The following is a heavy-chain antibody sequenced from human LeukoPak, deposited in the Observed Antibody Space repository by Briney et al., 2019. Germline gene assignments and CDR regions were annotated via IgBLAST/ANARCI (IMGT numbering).Heavy chain of an antibody. J-gene: IGHJ4*02. CDR2: IKSKTNSGTK. CDR1: GFTFNKAW. CDR3: TTNAAVGTWEVFDY. Sequence: GGSLRLFCAASGFTFNKAWMSCVRHAPGKGPELVGRIKSKTNSGTKDYAEAVKGRFTISRDDSKNTVYLQMNSLKTEDTAVYYCTTNAAVGTWEVFDYWGQGTLVTVSS. D-gene: IGHD6-13*01. V-gene: IGHV3-15*01.